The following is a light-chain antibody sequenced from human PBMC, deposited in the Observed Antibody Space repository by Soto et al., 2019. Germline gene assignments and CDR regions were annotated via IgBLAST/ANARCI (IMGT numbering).Light chain of an antibody. CDR1: QSVSSN. CDR2: GAS. CDR3: QQYNNWPPYT. Sequence: EIVMTQSPATLSVSPGERATLSCRASQSVSSNLAWYQQKPGQAPRPLIYGASTRATGIPARFSGSGSGTEFTLTISSLQSEDFAVYYWQQYNNWPPYTFGQGTKLEIK. V-gene: IGKV3-15*01. J-gene: IGKJ2*01.